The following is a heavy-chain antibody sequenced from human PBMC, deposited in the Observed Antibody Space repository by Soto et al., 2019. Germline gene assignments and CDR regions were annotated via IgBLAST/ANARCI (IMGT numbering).Heavy chain of an antibody. Sequence: ASVKVSCKASGYTFISYGISWVRQAPGQGLEWMGWISAYNDNTNYAQKLQGRVTMTTDTSTSTAYMELRSLRSDDTAVCYCARDQSGNLAAAGYWGQGTLVTVSS. V-gene: IGHV1-18*01. D-gene: IGHD6-13*01. J-gene: IGHJ4*02. CDR3: ARDQSGNLAAAGY. CDR2: ISAYNDNT. CDR1: GYTFISYG.